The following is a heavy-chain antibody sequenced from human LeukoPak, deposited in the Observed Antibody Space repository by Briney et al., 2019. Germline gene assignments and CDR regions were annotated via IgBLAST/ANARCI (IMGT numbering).Heavy chain of an antibody. D-gene: IGHD3-22*01. J-gene: IGHJ4*02. Sequence: ASVKVSCKTSGYSFTTYGITWVRQAPGQGLEWMGWISPDNGNTKYAQKLQGRVTITRNTSISTAYMELSSLRSEDTAVYYCAREDYYDSGSNDYWGQGTLVTVPS. CDR2: ISPDNGNT. CDR3: AREDYYDSGSNDY. CDR1: GYSFTTYG. V-gene: IGHV1-18*01.